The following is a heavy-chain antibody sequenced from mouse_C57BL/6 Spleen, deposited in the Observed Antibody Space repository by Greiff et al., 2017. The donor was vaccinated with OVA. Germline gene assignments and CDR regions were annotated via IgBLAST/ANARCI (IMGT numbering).Heavy chain of an antibody. V-gene: IGHV1-82*01. CDR2: IYPGDGDT. D-gene: IGHD1-1*01. CDR1: GYAFSSSW. Sequence: VQLQQSGPELVKPGASVKISCKASGYAFSSSWMNWVKQRPGKGLEWIGRIYPGDGDTNYHGKFKGQVTLTADKSSSTAYMQLSSLTSEDSAVYFCARCSITTVVPKCYAMDYWGQGTSVTVSS. J-gene: IGHJ4*01. CDR3: ARCSITTVVPKCYAMDY.